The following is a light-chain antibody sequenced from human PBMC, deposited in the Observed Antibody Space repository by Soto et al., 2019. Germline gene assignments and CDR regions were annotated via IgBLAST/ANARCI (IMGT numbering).Light chain of an antibody. Sequence: DIQMTQSPSSLSASVGDRVTLTCRASQSISTYLNWYQQKPGKAPKLLIYAASTLQTVVPSKFSGSGSGTDFTLTISSLQPEDFATYYCQQSYSTPRTFGQGTKVDIK. J-gene: IGKJ1*01. CDR3: QQSYSTPRT. V-gene: IGKV1-39*01. CDR1: QSISTY. CDR2: AAS.